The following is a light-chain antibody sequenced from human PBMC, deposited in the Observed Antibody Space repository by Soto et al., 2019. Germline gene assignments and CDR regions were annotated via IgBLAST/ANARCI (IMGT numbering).Light chain of an antibody. CDR2: GAS. V-gene: IGKV1-5*01. Sequence: DIQMTQSPSSLSASVGDRVTITCRASQSISSWLAWYQQKPGKAPTLLIYGASSLESGVPSRFSGSGSGTEFTLTISSLQPDDFATYYCQQYSSYSWTFGQGTKLEIK. CDR1: QSISSW. CDR3: QQYSSYSWT. J-gene: IGKJ2*01.